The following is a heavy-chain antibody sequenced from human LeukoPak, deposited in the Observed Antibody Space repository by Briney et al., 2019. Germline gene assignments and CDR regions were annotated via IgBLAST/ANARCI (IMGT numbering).Heavy chain of an antibody. CDR2: ISSSSSYI. CDR3: ARLIAAAGKRFDY. Sequence: GGSLRLSCAASGFTFSSYSMNWVRQAPGKGLEWVSSISSSSSYIYYADSVKGRFTISRDNAKNSLYLQMNSLRAEDTAVYYCARLIAAAGKRFDYWGQGTLVTVSS. J-gene: IGHJ4*02. D-gene: IGHD6-13*01. CDR1: GFTFSSYS. V-gene: IGHV3-21*01.